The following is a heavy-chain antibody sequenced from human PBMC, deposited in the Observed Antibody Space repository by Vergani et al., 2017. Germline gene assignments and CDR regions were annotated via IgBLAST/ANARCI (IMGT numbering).Heavy chain of an antibody. V-gene: IGHV3-21*01. J-gene: IGHJ4*02. CDR2: ISSSSSYI. CDR3: ARAIGRQFDY. Sequence: EVQLLESGGGLVQPGGSLRLSCAASGFTFSSYAMSWVRQAPGKGLEWVSSISSSSSYIYYADSVKGRFTISRDNAKNSLYLQMNSLRAEDTAVYYCARAIGRQFDYWGQGTLVTVSS. CDR1: GFTFSSYA.